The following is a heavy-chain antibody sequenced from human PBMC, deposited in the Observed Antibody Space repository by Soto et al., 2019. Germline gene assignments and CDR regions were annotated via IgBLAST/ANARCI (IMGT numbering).Heavy chain of an antibody. CDR3: ARSREYSGYDSINYGMDV. CDR1: GGSISSSSYY. CDR2: IYYSGST. J-gene: IGHJ6*02. D-gene: IGHD5-12*01. Sequence: PSETLSLTCSVSGGSISSSSYYWGWIRQPPGKGLEWIGSIYYSGSTYYNPSLKSRVTISVDTSKNQLSLKLSSVTAADTAVYYCARSREYSGYDSINYGMDVWGQGTTVTVSS. V-gene: IGHV4-39*01.